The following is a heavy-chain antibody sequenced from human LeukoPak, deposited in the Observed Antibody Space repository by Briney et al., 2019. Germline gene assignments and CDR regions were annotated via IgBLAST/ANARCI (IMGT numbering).Heavy chain of an antibody. CDR2: ISSSSSYI. D-gene: IGHD5-18*01. Sequence: GGSLRLSCAASGFTFSSYSMNWVRQAPGKGLEWVSSISSSSSYIYYADSVKGRFTISRDNAKNSLYLQTNSLRAEDTAVYYCARGDTAMEIDYWGQGTLVTVSS. J-gene: IGHJ4*02. CDR1: GFTFSSYS. V-gene: IGHV3-21*01. CDR3: ARGDTAMEIDY.